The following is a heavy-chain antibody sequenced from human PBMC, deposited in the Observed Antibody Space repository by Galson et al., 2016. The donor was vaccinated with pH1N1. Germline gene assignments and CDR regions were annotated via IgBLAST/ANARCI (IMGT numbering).Heavy chain of an antibody. CDR1: GFTFSTYA. J-gene: IGHJ6*03. Sequence: LRLSCAASGFTFSTYAMIWVRQAPGKGPEWVSIITGRGGSTYYADSVRGRFTISRDNSKNTMVLQMNSLRAEDTAVYYCAKAGYSYGNNYYYMDVWGKGTTVTVSS. D-gene: IGHD5-18*01. CDR2: ITGRGGST. V-gene: IGHV3-23*01. CDR3: AKAGYSYGNNYYYMDV.